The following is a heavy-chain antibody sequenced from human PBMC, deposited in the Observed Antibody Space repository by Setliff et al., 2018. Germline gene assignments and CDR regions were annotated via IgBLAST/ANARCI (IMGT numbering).Heavy chain of an antibody. Sequence: ASVKVSCKASGYTFTDYFLHWLRQAPGQGLEWMGLIHPGGGSSSPAEKFEGRVTMTRDTSTSTVYMELRVLRSEDTAVYYCARDVTGSHSGRLDSWGQGTLVTVSS. CDR1: GYTFTDYF. CDR2: IHPGGGSS. J-gene: IGHJ4*02. D-gene: IGHD1-26*01. V-gene: IGHV1-46*01. CDR3: ARDVTGSHSGRLDS.